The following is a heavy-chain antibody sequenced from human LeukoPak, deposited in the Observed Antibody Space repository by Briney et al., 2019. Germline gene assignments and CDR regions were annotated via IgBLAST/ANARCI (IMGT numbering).Heavy chain of an antibody. CDR3: ARQQDTTAPGY. CDR1: GFTFSRYW. D-gene: IGHD5-18*01. V-gene: IGHV3-74*01. J-gene: IGHJ4*02. CDR2: INSDGSST. Sequence: GGSLRLSCAASGFTFSRYWMHWVRQAPGKGLLWVSRINSDGSSTYYADSVKGRFTTSRDNAKNALHLQMNSLTAEDTAVYYCARQQDTTAPGYWGQGTLVTVSS.